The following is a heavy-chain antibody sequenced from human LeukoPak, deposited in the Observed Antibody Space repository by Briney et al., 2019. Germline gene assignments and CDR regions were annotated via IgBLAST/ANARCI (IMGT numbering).Heavy chain of an antibody. CDR3: AKGYRYDDY. D-gene: IGHD1-26*01. CDR1: GFTFSTYA. CDR2: IGGSGGPT. V-gene: IGHV3-23*01. J-gene: IGHJ4*02. Sequence: GGSLRLSCAASGFTFSTYAMSWVRQAPGKGLEWVSAIGGSGGPTYYADSVKGRFTISRDNSKNTLYLQMNSPRAEDTAVYYCAKGYRYDDYWGQGTLVTVSS.